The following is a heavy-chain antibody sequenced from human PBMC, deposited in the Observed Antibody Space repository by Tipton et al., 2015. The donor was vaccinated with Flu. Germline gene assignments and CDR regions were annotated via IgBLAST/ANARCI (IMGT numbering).Heavy chain of an antibody. CDR3: AKASDSSGFYSLPTAKFYYGMDV. CDR1: GFTFKKYS. D-gene: IGHD3-22*01. J-gene: IGHJ6*02. CDR2: IQFDGNNK. V-gene: IGHV3-30*02. Sequence: SLRLSCAASGFTFKKYSMHWVRRAPGKGLEWVAFIQFDGNNKYYADSVKGRFTVSRDNSLNTVFLQVNSLRVEDSAVYHCAKASDSSGFYSLPTAKFYYGMDVWGQGTTVTVSS.